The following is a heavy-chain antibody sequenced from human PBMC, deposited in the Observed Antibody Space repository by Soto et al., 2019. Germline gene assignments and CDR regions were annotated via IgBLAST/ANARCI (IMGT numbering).Heavy chain of an antibody. Sequence: QVQLVQSGAEVKKPGASVKVSSKASGYTFDSYYIHWVRQAPGQRLEWMGLINPDGGGTSYAQNLRGRVTMTRDTSTSTVYMELSSLRSEDTAMYYCARDPYCGGDCYHFDFWGQGTLVTVSS. CDR2: INPDGGGT. D-gene: IGHD2-21*02. J-gene: IGHJ4*02. CDR3: ARDPYCGGDCYHFDF. V-gene: IGHV1-46*02. CDR1: GYTFDSYY.